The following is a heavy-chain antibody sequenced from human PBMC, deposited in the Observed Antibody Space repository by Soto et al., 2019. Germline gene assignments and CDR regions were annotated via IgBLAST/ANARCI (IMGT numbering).Heavy chain of an antibody. J-gene: IGHJ3*02. Sequence: ASVKVSCKASGYTFTRYGISWVRQAPGQGLEWMGWISGYNGDTSYAQKFQGRVTMTMDTSTTTVYMELSSLTSEDTAVYYCARERITMIAGGTDALEIWGQGTMVTVS. CDR2: ISGYNGDT. D-gene: IGHD3-22*01. V-gene: IGHV1-18*01. CDR3: ARERITMIAGGTDALEI. CDR1: GYTFTRYG.